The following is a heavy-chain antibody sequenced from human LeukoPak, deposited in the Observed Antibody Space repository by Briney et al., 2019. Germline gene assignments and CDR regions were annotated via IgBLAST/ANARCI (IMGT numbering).Heavy chain of an antibody. D-gene: IGHD6-13*01. CDR3: ARETTAAGSFDY. Sequence: SVKVSCKASGGTFSSYAISWVRQAPGQGLEWMGGIIPIFGTANYAQKFQGRVTMTRDTSTSTVYMELSSLRSEDTAVYYCARETTAAGSFDYWGQGTLVTVSS. CDR1: GGTFSSYA. J-gene: IGHJ4*02. V-gene: IGHV1-69*05. CDR2: IIPIFGTA.